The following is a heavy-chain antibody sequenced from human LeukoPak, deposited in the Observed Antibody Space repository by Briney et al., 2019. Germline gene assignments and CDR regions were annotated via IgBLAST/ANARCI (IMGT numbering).Heavy chain of an antibody. CDR2: IYSGGST. V-gene: IGHV3-53*01. D-gene: IGHD6-13*01. CDR1: GFTFSSYS. J-gene: IGHJ4*02. CDR3: AREHSSSWCFDY. Sequence: GGSLRLSCAASGFTFSSYSMNWVRQAPGKGLEWVSVIYSGGSTYYADSVKGRFTISRDSSKNTLYLQMSSLRAEDTAVYYCAREHSSSWCFDYWGQGTLVTVSS.